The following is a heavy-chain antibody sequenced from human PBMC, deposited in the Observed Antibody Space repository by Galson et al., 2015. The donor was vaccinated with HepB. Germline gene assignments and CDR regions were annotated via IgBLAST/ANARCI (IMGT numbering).Heavy chain of an antibody. V-gene: IGHV3-48*01. CDR1: GFSFNSFS. Sequence: SLRLSCAASGFSFNSFSMNWVRQAPGKGLEWISYITTSSNRMNYADSVKGRFAISRDNAKNSLSLQMNSLRAEDTAVYYCVRDLNYGFDYWGQGTLVTVSS. D-gene: IGHD4-17*01. CDR2: ITTSSNRM. CDR3: VRDLNYGFDY. J-gene: IGHJ4*02.